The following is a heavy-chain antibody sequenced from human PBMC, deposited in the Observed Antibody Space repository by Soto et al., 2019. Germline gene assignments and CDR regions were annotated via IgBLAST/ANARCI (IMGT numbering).Heavy chain of an antibody. CDR2: ISSSGSTI. CDR1: GFSFSSHS. D-gene: IGHD2-21*01. CDR3: ARGRGDCGGTNCYLDY. V-gene: IGHV3-48*02. J-gene: IGHJ4*02. Sequence: EVQLVESGGGLVQPGGSLRLSCAASGFSFSSHSMKWVRQAPGKGLEWVSYISSSGSTIYYADSVKGRFTIYRDNAKNSLYLQMNSLRDDDTAVYYCARGRGDCGGTNCYLDYWGQGALVTVSS.